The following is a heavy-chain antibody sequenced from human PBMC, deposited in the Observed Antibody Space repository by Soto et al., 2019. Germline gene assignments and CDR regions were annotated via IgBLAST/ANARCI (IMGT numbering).Heavy chain of an antibody. D-gene: IGHD6-13*01. V-gene: IGHV3-9*01. J-gene: IGHJ3*02. CDR2: ISWNSGSI. Sequence: PGGSLRLSCAASGFTFDDYAMHWVRQAPGKGLGWVSGISWNSGSIGYADSVKGRFTISRDNAKNSLYLQMNSLRAEDTALYYCAKGFWSRVIAEVKSIMISDAFDIWGQGTMVTVSS. CDR3: AKGFWSRVIAEVKSIMISDAFDI. CDR1: GFTFDDYA.